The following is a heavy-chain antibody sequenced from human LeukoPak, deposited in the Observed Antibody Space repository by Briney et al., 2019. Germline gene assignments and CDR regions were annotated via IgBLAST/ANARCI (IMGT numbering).Heavy chain of an antibody. CDR2: IIPIFGTA. V-gene: IGHV1-69*01. CDR3: ARDHPPRRTTLTLII. Sequence: SVKVSCKASGGTFSSYAISWVRQAPGQGLEWMGGIIPIFGTANYAQKFQGRVTITADESTSTAYMELSSLRSEDTAVYCCARDHPPRRTTLTLIIWGQGTMVTVSS. J-gene: IGHJ3*02. D-gene: IGHD4-17*01. CDR1: GGTFSSYA.